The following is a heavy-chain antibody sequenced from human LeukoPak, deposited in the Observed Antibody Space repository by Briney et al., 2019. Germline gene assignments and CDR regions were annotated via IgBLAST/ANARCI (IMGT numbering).Heavy chain of an antibody. D-gene: IGHD3-3*01. CDR3: ARLHYDFWSGYYLNY. J-gene: IGHJ4*02. CDR1: GGSISSYY. CDR2: IYYSGST. V-gene: IGHV4-59*08. Sequence: SSETLSLTCTVSGGSISSYYWSWIRQPPGKGLEWIGYIYYSGSTNYNPSLKSRVTISVDTSKNQFSLKLSSVTAADTAVYYCARLHYDFWSGYYLNYWGQGTLVTVSS.